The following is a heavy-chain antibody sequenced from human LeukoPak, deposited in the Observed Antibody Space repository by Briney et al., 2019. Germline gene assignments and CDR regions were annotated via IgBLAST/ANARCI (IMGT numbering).Heavy chain of an antibody. V-gene: IGHV4-4*02. CDR1: GGSISSSNW. CDR3: ARTRLGGFYSGYNDAFDI. D-gene: IGHD3-22*01. Sequence: PSKTLSLTCAVYGGSISSSNWWSWVRQPPGKGLEWIGEIYHSGSTNYNPSLKSRVTISVDKSKNQFSLKLSSVTAADTAVYYCARTRLGGFYSGYNDAFDIWGQGTVVTVSS. J-gene: IGHJ3*02. CDR2: IYHSGST.